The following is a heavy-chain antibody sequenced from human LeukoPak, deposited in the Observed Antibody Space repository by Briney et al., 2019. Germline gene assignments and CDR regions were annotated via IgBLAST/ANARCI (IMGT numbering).Heavy chain of an antibody. Sequence: SETLSLTCTVSGGSIISGSYYWSWIRQPAGKGLEWIGRIYTSGSTNYNPSLKSRVTISIDTSKNQFSLKFSSVTAADTAVYYCARGRASPTTVTTIDYWGQGALVTVSS. CDR2: IYTSGST. CDR1: GGSIISGSYY. D-gene: IGHD4-17*01. CDR3: ARGRASPTTVTTIDY. V-gene: IGHV4-61*02. J-gene: IGHJ4*02.